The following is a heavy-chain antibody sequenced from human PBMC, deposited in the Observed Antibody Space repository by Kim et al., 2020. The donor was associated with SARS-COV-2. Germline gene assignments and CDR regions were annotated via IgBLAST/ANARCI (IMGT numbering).Heavy chain of an antibody. Sequence: ASVKVSCKTSGYSFTKYTIHWLRQAPGQRPEWLGWINAASGYTRYSQTFQDRVTITGDTSATTAYMELTSLTSEDTGVYFCARVRSPLFDYWGQGTLVTVSS. J-gene: IGHJ4*02. V-gene: IGHV1-3*01. CDR1: GYSFTKYT. CDR2: INAASGYT. CDR3: ARVRSPLFDY.